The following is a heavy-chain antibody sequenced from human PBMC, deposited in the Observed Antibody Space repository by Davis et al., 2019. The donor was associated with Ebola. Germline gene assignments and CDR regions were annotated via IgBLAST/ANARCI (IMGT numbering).Heavy chain of an antibody. CDR2: IGTAGDT. Sequence: SSASSGFRFRNYDMPWVRPVTGKTLEWVSAIGTAGDTYYPASVKGRFTISRENARNSLYLQMNSLRTEDTAVYYCVRPAFGSHYFDYWGQGILVTVSS. CDR3: VRPAFGSHYFDY. J-gene: IGHJ4*02. CDR1: GFRFRNYD. D-gene: IGHD2-2*01. V-gene: IGHV3-13*01.